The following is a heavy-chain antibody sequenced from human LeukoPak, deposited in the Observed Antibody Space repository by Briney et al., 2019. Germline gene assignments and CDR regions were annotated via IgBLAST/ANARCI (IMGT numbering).Heavy chain of an antibody. J-gene: IGHJ3*02. D-gene: IGHD3-3*01. CDR2: MNPNSGNT. V-gene: IGHV1-8*01. CDR1: GYTFTSYD. Sequence: ASVKVSCKASGYTFTSYDINWVRQATGQGLEWRGWMNPNSGNTGYAQKFQGRVTMTRNTSISTAYMELSSLRAEDTAVYYCAKNTGDLEWLLSPDAFDIWGQGTMVTVSS. CDR3: AKNTGDLEWLLSPDAFDI.